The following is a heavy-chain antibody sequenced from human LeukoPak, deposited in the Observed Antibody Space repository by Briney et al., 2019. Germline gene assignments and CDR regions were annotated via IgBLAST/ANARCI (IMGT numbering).Heavy chain of an antibody. CDR3: ARDGRCGGDCYAS. V-gene: IGHV3-21*01. Sequence: GGSLRLSCAASGFSFSSYTMNWVRQAPGKGLEWVSVISSSSSYIYYAVSVKGRYTITRDNAKNALYLQMNSVRVEDTAVYYCARDGRCGGDCYASWGQGTLVTVSS. J-gene: IGHJ4*02. CDR2: ISSSSSYI. D-gene: IGHD2-21*02. CDR1: GFSFSSYT.